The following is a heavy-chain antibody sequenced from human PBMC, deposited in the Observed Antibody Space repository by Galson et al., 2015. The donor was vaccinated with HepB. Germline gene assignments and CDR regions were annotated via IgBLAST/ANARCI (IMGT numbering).Heavy chain of an antibody. Sequence: SLRLSCAASGFTFGDYAMHWVRQAPGKGLECVSGISWNSGSIGYADSVRGRFTISRDNAKNSLSLQMNSLGAEDTALYYCAKDKYSSGSNWFDPWGQGTLVTVSS. CDR2: ISWNSGSI. D-gene: IGHD6-19*01. J-gene: IGHJ5*02. V-gene: IGHV3-9*01. CDR1: GFTFGDYA. CDR3: AKDKYSSGSNWFDP.